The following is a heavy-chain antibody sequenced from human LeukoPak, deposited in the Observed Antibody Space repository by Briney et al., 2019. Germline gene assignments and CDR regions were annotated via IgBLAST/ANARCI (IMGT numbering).Heavy chain of an antibody. D-gene: IGHD4-17*01. CDR2: IFYSGST. CDR1: SGSISSYY. Sequence: SETLSLTCTVSSGSISSYYWSWIRQPPGKGLEWIGYIFYSGSTNYNPSLKSRVTISVDTPKNQFSLGLSSVTAADTAVYYCARGPTRYYFDCWGQGTLVTVSS. J-gene: IGHJ4*02. V-gene: IGHV4-59*01. CDR3: ARGPTRYYFDC.